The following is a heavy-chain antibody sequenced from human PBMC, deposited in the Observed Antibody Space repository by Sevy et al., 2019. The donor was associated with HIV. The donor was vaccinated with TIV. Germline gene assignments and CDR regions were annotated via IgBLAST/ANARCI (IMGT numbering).Heavy chain of an antibody. J-gene: IGHJ3*02. CDR2: IYYSGST. CDR1: GGSTSSGDYY. D-gene: IGHD3-22*01. V-gene: IGHV4-30-4*01. Sequence: SETLSLTCTVSGGSTSSGDYYWSWIRQPPGKGLEWIGYIYYSGSTYYNPSLKSRVTISVDTSKNQFSLKLSSVTAADTAVYYCARDYTDDSSGYEGQWAFDIWGQGTMVTVSS. CDR3: ARDYTDDSSGYEGQWAFDI.